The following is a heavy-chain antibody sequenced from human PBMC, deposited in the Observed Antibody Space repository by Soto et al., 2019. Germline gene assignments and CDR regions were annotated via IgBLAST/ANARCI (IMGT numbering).Heavy chain of an antibody. D-gene: IGHD2-2*01. CDR3: ARDSEVVPAARAYYYYGMDV. V-gene: IGHV3-66*01. CDR2: IYSGGST. Sequence: GSLRLSCAASGFTVRGHYMSWVRQAPGKGLEWVSVIYSGGSTYYADSVKGRFTISRDNSKNTLYLQMNSLRAEDTAVYYCARDSEVVPAARAYYYYGMDVWGQGTTVTVSS. CDR1: GFTVRGHY. J-gene: IGHJ6*02.